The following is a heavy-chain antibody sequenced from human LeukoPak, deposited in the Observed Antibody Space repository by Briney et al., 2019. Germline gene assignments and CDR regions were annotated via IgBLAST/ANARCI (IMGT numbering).Heavy chain of an antibody. V-gene: IGHV4-34*01. D-gene: IGHD2-21*02. CDR3: ARIPTARLLLGYYFDY. CDR1: GGSFRGYY. Sequence: SETLSLTCAVYGGSFRGYYWSWLRQPPGKGLEWIGEINHSGSTNYNPSLKSRVTISVDTSKNQFSLKLSSVTAADTAVYYCARIPTARLLLGYYFDYWGQGTLVTVSS. CDR2: INHSGST. J-gene: IGHJ4*02.